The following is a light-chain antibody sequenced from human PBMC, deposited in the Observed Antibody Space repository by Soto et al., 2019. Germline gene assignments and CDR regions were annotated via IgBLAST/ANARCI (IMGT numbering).Light chain of an antibody. CDR1: QTISSW. CDR2: KAS. Sequence: DIQMTQSPSTLSGSVGDRVTITCRASQTISSWLAWYQQKPGKAPNLMIYKASSLESGVPSRFSGSGSGTEFTLTISSLQPDDVATYYRQQYNSYSRTLGQGTKVDIK. V-gene: IGKV1-5*03. CDR3: QQYNSYSRT. J-gene: IGKJ1*01.